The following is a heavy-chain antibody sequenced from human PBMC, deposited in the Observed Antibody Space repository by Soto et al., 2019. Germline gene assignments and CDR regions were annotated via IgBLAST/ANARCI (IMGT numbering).Heavy chain of an antibody. CDR1: GGTFSSYA. CDR2: IIPIFGTA. V-gene: IGHV1-69*13. Sequence: GASVKVSCKASGGTFSSYAISWVRQAPGQGLEWMGGIIPIFGTANYAQKFQGRVTITADESTSTAYMELSSLRSEDTAVYYCASGVAAQQSGPPNYYYYYGMDVWGQGTTVTVSS. CDR3: ASGVAAQQSGPPNYYYYYGMDV. D-gene: IGHD6-13*01. J-gene: IGHJ6*02.